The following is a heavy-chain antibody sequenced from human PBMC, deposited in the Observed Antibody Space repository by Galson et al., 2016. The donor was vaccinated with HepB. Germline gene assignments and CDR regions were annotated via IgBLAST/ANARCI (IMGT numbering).Heavy chain of an antibody. Sequence: SVKVSCKASGFTFSKFAMHWIRQAPGHRFEWMGKINAGSGDTKYSEEFQGRITITINTSARTVYLELTSLRSEDTATYYCASGYNCIGGDGSALDSWGQGTLVTVSS. CDR3: ASGYNCIGGDGSALDS. J-gene: IGHJ4*02. CDR1: GFTFSKFA. D-gene: IGHD1-14*01. V-gene: IGHV1-3*01. CDR2: INAGSGDT.